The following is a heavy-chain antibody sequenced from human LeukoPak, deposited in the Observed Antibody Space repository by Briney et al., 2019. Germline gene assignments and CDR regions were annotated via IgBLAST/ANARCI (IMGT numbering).Heavy chain of an antibody. CDR2: IIPIFGTA. CDR3: RGSVADYYYYYYGMDV. D-gene: IGHD6-19*01. Sequence: SVKVSCKASGGTFTSYAISWVRQAPGQRLEWMGGIIPIFGTANYAQKFQGRVTITADESTSTAYMELSSLRSEDTAMYYCRGSVADYYYYYYGMDVWGQGTTVTASS. V-gene: IGHV1-69*13. CDR1: GGTFTSYA. J-gene: IGHJ6*02.